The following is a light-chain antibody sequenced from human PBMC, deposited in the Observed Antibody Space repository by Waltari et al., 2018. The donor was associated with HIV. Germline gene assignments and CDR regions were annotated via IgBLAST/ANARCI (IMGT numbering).Light chain of an antibody. CDR2: LGS. CDR1: QNLLDSHGYNY. J-gene: IGKJ4*01. CDR3: MQGLQTPQVT. V-gene: IGKV2-28*01. Sequence: DIVMTQSPLSLPVTPGEPASISCRSSQNLLDSHGYNYLDWYLQRPGQSPQLLIYLGSNRTSVVPDRFSGGGSGTDFTLKISRVEADDVGVYYCMQGLQTPQVTFGGGTKVEIK.